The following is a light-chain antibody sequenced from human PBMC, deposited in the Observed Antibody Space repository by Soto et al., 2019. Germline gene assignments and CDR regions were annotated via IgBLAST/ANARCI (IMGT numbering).Light chain of an antibody. Sequence: DIQMTQSPSSLSASVGDRVTITCRAHQDISNYLAWYQQKPGKVPELLIYAASNLRTGVQSRFSGSGSGTVFTPTINNLQPEDVATYYWQKYNSAPSTFGRGTRLEIK. V-gene: IGKV1-27*01. CDR3: QKYNSAPST. CDR1: QDISNY. J-gene: IGKJ2*01. CDR2: AAS.